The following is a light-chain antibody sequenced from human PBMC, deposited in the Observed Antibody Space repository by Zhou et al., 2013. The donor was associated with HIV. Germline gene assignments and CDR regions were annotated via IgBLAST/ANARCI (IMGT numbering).Light chain of an antibody. CDR1: QSVSSSY. CDR2: GAS. V-gene: IGKV3D-20*02. CDR3: QQRSNWPPT. Sequence: EIVLTQSPGTLSLSPGDRATLSCRASQSVSSSYLAWYQQKPGQAPRLLIYGASTRATGIPDRFSGSGSGTDFTLTINSLEPEDFAVYYCQQRSNWPPTFGGGSTVEI. J-gene: IGKJ4*01.